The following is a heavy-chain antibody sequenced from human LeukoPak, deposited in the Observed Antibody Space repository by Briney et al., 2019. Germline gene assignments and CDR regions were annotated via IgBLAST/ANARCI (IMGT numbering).Heavy chain of an antibody. CDR1: GYTFTGYY. CDR2: INPNSGGT. J-gene: IGHJ4*02. V-gene: IGHV1-2*02. Sequence: ASVKVSCKASGYTFTGYYMHWVRQAPGQGLEWMGWINPNSGGTNYAQKFQGRVTMTRDTSISAAYMELSRLRSDDTAVYYCARGDMAPLVSIVVVTEEYVGYWGQGTLVTVSS. CDR3: ARGDMAPLVSIVVVTEEYVGY. D-gene: IGHD2-21*02.